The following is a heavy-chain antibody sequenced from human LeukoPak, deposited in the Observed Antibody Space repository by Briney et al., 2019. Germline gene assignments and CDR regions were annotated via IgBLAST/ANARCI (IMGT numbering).Heavy chain of an antibody. CDR3: ARGLWLYDY. V-gene: IGHV3-53*01. CDR1: GFTVSSNY. Sequence: GGSLILSCAASGFTVSSNYMSWVRQAPGKGLEWVSVIYSGGSTYYADSVKGRFTISRDNSKNTLYLQMNSLRAEDTAVYYCARGLWLYDYWGQGTLVTVSS. CDR2: IYSGGST. J-gene: IGHJ4*02. D-gene: IGHD4/OR15-4a*01.